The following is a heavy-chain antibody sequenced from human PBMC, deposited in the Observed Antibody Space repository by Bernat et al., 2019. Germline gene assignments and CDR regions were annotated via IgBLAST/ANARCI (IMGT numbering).Heavy chain of an antibody. V-gene: IGHV3-30*18. J-gene: IGHJ3*02. CDR2: ISYDGSNK. Sequence: QVQLVESGGGVVQPGRSLRLSCAASGFTFSSYGMHWVRQAPGKGLEWLAVISYDGSNKYYADSVKGRFTISRDNSKNTLYLQMNSLRAEDTAVYYCAKQYYDSKDAFDIWGQGTMVTVSS. CDR1: GFTFSSYG. D-gene: IGHD3-3*01. CDR3: AKQYYDSKDAFDI.